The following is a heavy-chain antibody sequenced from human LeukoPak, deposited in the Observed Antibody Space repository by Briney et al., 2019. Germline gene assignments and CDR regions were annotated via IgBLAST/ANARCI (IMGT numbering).Heavy chain of an antibody. D-gene: IGHD1-26*01. J-gene: IGHJ4*02. V-gene: IGHV5-51*01. CDR2: IYPGDSDT. CDR1: GYIFTSYW. CDR3: ARPSGSYMDPFDY. Sequence: GEALKISCKGSGYIFTSYWSGRGRQQPGKDLEGMGIIYPGDSDTRYSPSFQGQVTISADKSISTAYLQWSSLKASDTAMYYCARPSGSYMDPFDYWGQGTLVTVSS.